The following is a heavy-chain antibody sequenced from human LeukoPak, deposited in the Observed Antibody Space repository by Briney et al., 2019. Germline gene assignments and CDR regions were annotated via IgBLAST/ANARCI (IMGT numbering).Heavy chain of an antibody. CDR1: EITFSTYA. CDR2: ISYDGSNK. V-gene: IGHV3-30-3*01. Sequence: GGSLRLSCAASEITFSTYAMHWVRQAPGKGLEWVAVISYDGSNKYYADSVKGRFTISRDNSKNTLYLQMNSLRAEDTAVYYCARALNLRWFDPWGQGTLVTVSS. CDR3: ARALNLRWFDP. J-gene: IGHJ5*02.